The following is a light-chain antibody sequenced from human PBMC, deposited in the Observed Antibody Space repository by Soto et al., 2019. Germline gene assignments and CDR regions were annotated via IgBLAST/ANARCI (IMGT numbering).Light chain of an antibody. CDR3: QHYNNYSEA. J-gene: IGKJ1*01. Sequence: DIPMTQSPSTLSGTVGDRDTITCRASQTISSWLAWYQQKPGKAPKLLIYKASTLKSGVPSRFSGSGSGTEFTLTISSLQPDDFATYYCQHYNNYSEAFGQGTKVDIK. V-gene: IGKV1-5*03. CDR2: KAS. CDR1: QTISSW.